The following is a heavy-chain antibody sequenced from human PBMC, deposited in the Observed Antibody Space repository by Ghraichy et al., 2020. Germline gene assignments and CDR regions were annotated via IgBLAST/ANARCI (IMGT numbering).Heavy chain of an antibody. D-gene: IGHD2-15*01. J-gene: IGHJ6*02. Sequence: GSLRLSCAASGFTFSSHSVNWVRQAPGKGLEWVSFISSSSTTIYYADSVKGRFTISRDNTRNSLYLQMNSLRDEDTAVYYCAREGGTYCSGGSCQFYYYGMDVWGQGTTVTVSS. CDR3: AREGGTYCSGGSCQFYYYGMDV. V-gene: IGHV3-48*02. CDR1: GFTFSSHS. CDR2: ISSSSTTI.